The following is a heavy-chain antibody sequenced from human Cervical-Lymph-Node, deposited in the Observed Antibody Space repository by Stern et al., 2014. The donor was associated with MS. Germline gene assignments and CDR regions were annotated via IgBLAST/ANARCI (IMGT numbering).Heavy chain of an antibody. Sequence: QLVESGPEVKKPGTSVKVSCKASGFTFTSSAVQWVRQARGQRLEWRGWIVVGSGNTNYAQKFQERVTITRDMSTSTAYMELSSLRSEDTAVYYCAAVPDYYDSSGADAFDIWGQGTMVTVSS. V-gene: IGHV1-58*01. D-gene: IGHD3-22*01. CDR2: IVVGSGNT. J-gene: IGHJ3*02. CDR1: GFTFTSSA. CDR3: AAVPDYYDSSGADAFDI.